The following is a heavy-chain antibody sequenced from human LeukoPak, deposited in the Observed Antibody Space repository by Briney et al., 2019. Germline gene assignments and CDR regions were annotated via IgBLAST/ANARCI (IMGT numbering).Heavy chain of an antibody. V-gene: IGHV3-49*04. CDR3: TRGYSYASYFDY. J-gene: IGHJ4*02. D-gene: IGHD5-18*01. CDR1: GFTFGDYA. Sequence: GGSLRLSCTASGFTFGDYAMTWVRQAPGKGLEWVGFIRSKAYGGTAEYAASVKGRFTISRDDSKSIAYLQMNSLKTEDTAVYYCTRGYSYASYFDYWGQGTLVTVSS. CDR2: IRSKAYGGTA.